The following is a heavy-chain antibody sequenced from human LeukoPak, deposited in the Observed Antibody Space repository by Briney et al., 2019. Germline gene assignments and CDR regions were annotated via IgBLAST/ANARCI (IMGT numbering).Heavy chain of an antibody. CDR2: ISSSSSTI. Sequence: GGSLRLSCAASGFTFSSYSMNWVRQAPGKGLEWVSYISSSSSTIYYADSVKGRFTISRDNSKNTLYLQMNSLRAEDTAVYYCARDPSGYSNSLGYYGMDVWGQGTTVTVSS. D-gene: IGHD4-11*01. CDR1: GFTFSSYS. CDR3: ARDPSGYSNSLGYYGMDV. J-gene: IGHJ6*02. V-gene: IGHV3-48*01.